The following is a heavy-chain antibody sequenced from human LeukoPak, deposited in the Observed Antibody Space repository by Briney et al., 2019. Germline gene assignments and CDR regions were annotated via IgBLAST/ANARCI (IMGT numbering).Heavy chain of an antibody. CDR3: ARHSNYYDSRQYFQH. V-gene: IGHV4-59*08. CDR2: IYYSGST. Sequence: SETLSLTCTVSGGSISSDYWSWIRQPPGKGLEWIGYIYYSGSTNYNPSLKSRVTISVDTSKNQFSLKLSSVTAADTAVYYCARHSNYYDSRQYFQHWGQGTLVTVSS. CDR1: GGSISSDY. J-gene: IGHJ1*01. D-gene: IGHD3-22*01.